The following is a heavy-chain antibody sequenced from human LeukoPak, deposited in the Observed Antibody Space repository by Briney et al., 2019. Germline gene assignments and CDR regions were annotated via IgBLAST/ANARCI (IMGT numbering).Heavy chain of an antibody. V-gene: IGHV3-21*01. CDR1: GFTFSSYS. Sequence: AGGSLRLSCAASGFTFSSYSMNWVRQAPGKGLEWVSSISSSSSYIYYADSVKGRFTISRDNAKNSLYLQMNSLRAEDTAVYYCAKGLGSWYGGGHYYGMDVWGQGTTVTVSS. J-gene: IGHJ6*02. CDR2: ISSSSSYI. D-gene: IGHD6-13*01. CDR3: AKGLGSWYGGGHYYGMDV.